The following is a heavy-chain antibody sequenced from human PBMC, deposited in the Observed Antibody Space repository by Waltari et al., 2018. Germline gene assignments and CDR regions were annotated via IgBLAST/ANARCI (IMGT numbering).Heavy chain of an antibody. V-gene: IGHV3-23*04. D-gene: IGHD3-9*01. CDR1: GFAFDSLG. CDR3: ARDGYSYDTGYYSGGYFDY. J-gene: IGHJ4*02. Sequence: EVQLVDSGGGLVQPGGRLRLSCAASGFAFDSLGMSWSSRAPGKGLEWLAGISGSGESSYYPDSAKGRFTISRDNEKNIVYLQVSSLRGDDTATYFCARDGYSYDTGYYSGGYFDYWGQGTLVTVSS. CDR2: ISGSGESS.